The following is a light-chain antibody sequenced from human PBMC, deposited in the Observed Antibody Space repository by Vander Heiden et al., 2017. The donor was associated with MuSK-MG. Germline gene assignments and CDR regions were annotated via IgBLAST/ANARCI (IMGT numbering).Light chain of an antibody. Sequence: DIQMTQSPSSLSASVGDRVTITCRASQGISTSLAWYQQRPGQVPKLLIYAASTLQSAVPSPFSGSGSGTEFTLTIISLQPDDVATYYCQKEYDDGYTFGHGTKVDIK. CDR3: QKEYDDGYT. V-gene: IGKV1-27*01. CDR1: QGISTS. J-gene: IGKJ3*01. CDR2: AAS.